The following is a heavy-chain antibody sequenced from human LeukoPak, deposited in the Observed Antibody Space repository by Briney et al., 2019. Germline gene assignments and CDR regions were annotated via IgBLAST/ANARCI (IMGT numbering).Heavy chain of an antibody. CDR2: ISGSGGST. V-gene: IGHV3-23*01. CDR3: AKDPGPYCGGDCSGY. CDR1: GFTFSSYA. D-gene: IGHD2-21*02. J-gene: IGHJ4*02. Sequence: GGSLRLSCAASGFTFSSYAMSWVRQAPGKGLEWVSAISGSGGSTYYADSVKGRFTISRDNSKNTLYLQMNSLKAEDTAVYYCAKDPGPYCGGDCSGYWGQGTLVTVSS.